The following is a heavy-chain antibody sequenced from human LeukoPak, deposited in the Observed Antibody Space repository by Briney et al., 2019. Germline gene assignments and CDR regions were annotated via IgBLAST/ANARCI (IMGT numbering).Heavy chain of an antibody. CDR2: INHSGST. CDR3: ARDLTDSSGYCHDY. D-gene: IGHD3-22*01. CDR1: GGSLSGYY. Sequence: SETLSLTCAVYGGSLSGYYWSWIRQPPGKGLEWIGEINHSGSTNYNPSLKSRVTISVDTSKNQFSLKLSSVTAADTAVYYCARDLTDSSGYCHDYWGQGTLVTVSS. J-gene: IGHJ4*02. V-gene: IGHV4-34*01.